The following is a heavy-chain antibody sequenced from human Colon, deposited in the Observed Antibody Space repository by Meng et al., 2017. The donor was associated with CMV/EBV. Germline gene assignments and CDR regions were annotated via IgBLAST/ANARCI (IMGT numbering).Heavy chain of an antibody. V-gene: IGHV4-38-2*02. CDR1: GYSISSGYY. D-gene: IGHD2-2*01. CDR2: IYHSGTT. CDR3: ARGRCSSTSCYGGNYYYGMDV. J-gene: IGHJ6*02. Sequence: SETLSLTCTVSGYSISSGYYWGLIRQPPGKGLEWIGSIYHSGTTYYNPSLKSRVTISVDTSKNQFSLKLSSVTAADTAVYYWARGRCSSTSCYGGNYYYGMDVWGQGTTVTVSS.